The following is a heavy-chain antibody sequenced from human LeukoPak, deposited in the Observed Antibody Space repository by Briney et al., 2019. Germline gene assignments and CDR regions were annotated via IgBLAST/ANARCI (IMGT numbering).Heavy chain of an antibody. CDR2: ISGSGRDT. Sequence: GGSLRLSCAASGFTFSSYDMTWVRQAPGKGLEWVSIISGSGRDTYYADSVKGRFTISRDKSKNTLYLQMNSLRAEDTAVYYCAKGQISRSDRFDYWGQGTLVTVSS. CDR3: AKGQISRSDRFDY. CDR1: GFTFSSYD. V-gene: IGHV3-23*01. J-gene: IGHJ4*02. D-gene: IGHD3-3*02.